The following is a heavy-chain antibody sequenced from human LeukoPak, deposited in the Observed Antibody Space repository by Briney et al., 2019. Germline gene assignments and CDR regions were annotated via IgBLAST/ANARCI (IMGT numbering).Heavy chain of an antibody. CDR3: AHSHPSFYDSSGWYTFDI. J-gene: IGHJ3*02. V-gene: IGHV2-5*01. D-gene: IGHD3-22*01. CDR2: LYWNDDK. CDR1: GLSLTTTGVG. Sequence: SGPTLVKPPQTLTLNCTFSGLSLTTTGVGVDWIRQPPGKALEWLALLYWNDDKRYNPSLKSRHSITKDTSKNQDGLTMNYLYPVDTATYYCAHSHPSFYDSSGWYTFDIWGQGTMVGVSS.